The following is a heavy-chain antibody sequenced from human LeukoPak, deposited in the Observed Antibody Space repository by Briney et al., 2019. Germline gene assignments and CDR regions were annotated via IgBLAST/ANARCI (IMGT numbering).Heavy chain of an antibody. J-gene: IGHJ1*01. CDR3: ARDSRGYKSDSSGIFQY. CDR2: ISYDGSNK. Sequence: GRSLRLSCAASGFTFSSYAMHWVRQAPGKGLEWVAVISYDGSNKYYADSVKGRFTISRDNSKNTLLLQMNSLRVEDTAVYFCARDSRGYKSDSSGIFQYWGQGTLVTVSS. D-gene: IGHD3-22*01. CDR1: GFTFSSYA. V-gene: IGHV3-30*04.